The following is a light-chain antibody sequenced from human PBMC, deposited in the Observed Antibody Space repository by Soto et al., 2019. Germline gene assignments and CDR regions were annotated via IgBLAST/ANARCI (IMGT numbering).Light chain of an antibody. CDR2: TAS. Sequence: DIQLTQSPSFLSASVGDRVTITCRASQGISSYLAWYQQKPGKAPNLLIYTASTLQSGLPSRFSGSGSGTEFTLTISSLQPEDFATYYCQQLNGYPLTFGGGTKVEIK. V-gene: IGKV1-9*01. CDR3: QQLNGYPLT. J-gene: IGKJ4*01. CDR1: QGISSY.